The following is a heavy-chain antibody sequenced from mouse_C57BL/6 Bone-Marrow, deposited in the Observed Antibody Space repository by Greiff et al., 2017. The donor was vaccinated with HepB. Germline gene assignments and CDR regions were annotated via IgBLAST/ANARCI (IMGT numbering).Heavy chain of an antibody. Sequence: QLQQSGPELVKPGASVKISCKASGYSFTDYNMNWVKQSNGKSLEWIGVINPNYGTTSYNQKFKGKATLTVDQSSSTAYMQLNSLTSEDSAVYYCAREGTAQALAWFAYWGQGTLVTVSA. J-gene: IGHJ3*01. D-gene: IGHD3-2*02. CDR2: INPNYGTT. CDR1: GYSFTDYN. CDR3: AREGTAQALAWFAY. V-gene: IGHV1-39*01.